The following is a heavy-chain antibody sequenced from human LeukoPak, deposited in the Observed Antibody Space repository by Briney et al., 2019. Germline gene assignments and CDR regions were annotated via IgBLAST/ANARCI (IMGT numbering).Heavy chain of an antibody. CDR3: ARVEDSSSWDFDY. V-gene: IGHV1-69*13. CDR1: GGTFSSYA. Sequence: SVKVSCKASGGTFSSYAISWVRQSPGQGLEWMGGIIPIFGTANYAQKFQGRVTITADESTSTAYMELSSLRSEDTAVYYCARVEDSSSWDFDYWGQGTLVTVSS. D-gene: IGHD6-13*01. J-gene: IGHJ4*02. CDR2: IIPIFGTA.